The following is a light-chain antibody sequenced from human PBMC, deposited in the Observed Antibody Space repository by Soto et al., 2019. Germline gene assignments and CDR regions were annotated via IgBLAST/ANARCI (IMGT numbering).Light chain of an antibody. CDR1: QSVSSLY. J-gene: IGKJ2*03. CDR2: ATS. Sequence: EIVLTQSPGTLSLSPGESVTLSCRASQSVSSLYLAWYQQKPGQAPRLLIYATSSRATGIPDRFIGSGSGTDFTLTIGSLEPEDSAVYYCQQYGNSPRYSFGQGTRLEIK. V-gene: IGKV3-20*01. CDR3: QQYGNSPRYS.